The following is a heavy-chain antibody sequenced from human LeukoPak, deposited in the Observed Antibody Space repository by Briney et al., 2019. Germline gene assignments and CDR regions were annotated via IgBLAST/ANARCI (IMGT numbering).Heavy chain of an antibody. V-gene: IGHV3-48*03. CDR2: ISRSGSTI. Sequence: GGSLRLSCAASGFTFNNYEMKWVRQAPGKGLEWVSYISRSGSTIYYADSVKGRFTISRDNAKNSLYLQMNSLRADDTAVYYCAGIISTIMDYWGQGTLVPVSS. CDR3: AGIISTIMDY. CDR1: GFTFNNYE. D-gene: IGHD5/OR15-5a*01. J-gene: IGHJ4*02.